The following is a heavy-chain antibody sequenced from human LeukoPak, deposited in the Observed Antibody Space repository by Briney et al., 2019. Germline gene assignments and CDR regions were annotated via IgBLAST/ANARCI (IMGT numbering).Heavy chain of an antibody. CDR3: ARIWFGESYNWFDP. CDR1: GFTFNSFW. D-gene: IGHD3-10*01. V-gene: IGHV3-7*01. CDR2: IKQDGREL. J-gene: IGHJ5*02. Sequence: GRSLRLSCAASGFTFNSFWMSWVRQAPGKGLEWVANIKQDGRELYYVDSVEGRFIISRDNAKNSLYLQMNSLRVEDTAVYYCARIWFGESYNWFDPWGQGTLVTVSS.